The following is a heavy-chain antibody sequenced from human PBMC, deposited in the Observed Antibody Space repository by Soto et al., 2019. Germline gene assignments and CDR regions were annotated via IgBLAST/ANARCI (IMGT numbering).Heavy chain of an antibody. Sequence: SETLSLTCTVSGYSISSGSYWGWIRQPPGKGPEWIASIYHGGTTFYNPSLKSRITISVDTSHNQFSLNPRSVTAADTAVYYCARAHVMVVAGNTFDYWGHGTLVTVSS. CDR2: IYHGGTT. CDR3: ARAHVMVVAGNTFDY. J-gene: IGHJ4*01. CDR1: GYSISSGSY. D-gene: IGHD6-19*01. V-gene: IGHV4-38-2*02.